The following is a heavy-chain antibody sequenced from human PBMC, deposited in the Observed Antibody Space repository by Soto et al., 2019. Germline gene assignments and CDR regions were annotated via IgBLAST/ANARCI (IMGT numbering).Heavy chain of an antibody. CDR3: ARVEGGWKGFDF. CDR2: IYYSGST. D-gene: IGHD1-1*01. Sequence: QVQLQESGPGLVKPSQTLSLTCTVSGGSISGGGYYWSWIRQHPGKGLEWIGYIYYSGSTYYNPSLKSRVTIAVDTSKNQFSLKLRSVTAADTAVYYCARVEGGWKGFDFWGQGTLVTVSS. J-gene: IGHJ4*02. CDR1: GGSISGGGYY. V-gene: IGHV4-31*03.